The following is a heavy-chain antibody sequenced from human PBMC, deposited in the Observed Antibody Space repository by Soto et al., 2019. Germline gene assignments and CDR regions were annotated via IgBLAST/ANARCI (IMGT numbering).Heavy chain of an antibody. Sequence: EVQLLESGGSLVQPGGSLRLSCAASGFTFSTYAMSWVRQAPGKGLEWVSTISGSADRTFYADSVKGRFTISRDNSKNTLYLQMNSLRVEDTAVYYCAKVGDGSCSRTSCLFHFEYWGQGTLATVSS. J-gene: IGHJ4*02. CDR1: GFTFSTYA. CDR3: AKVGDGSCSRTSCLFHFEY. D-gene: IGHD2-2*01. CDR2: ISGSADRT. V-gene: IGHV3-23*01.